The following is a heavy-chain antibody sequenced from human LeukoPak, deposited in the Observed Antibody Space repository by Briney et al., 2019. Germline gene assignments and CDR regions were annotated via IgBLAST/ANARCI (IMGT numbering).Heavy chain of an antibody. J-gene: IGHJ4*02. Sequence: SETLSLTCAVSGDSISSAYYWGWIRQPPVKGLEWIAGFYHSGITYYNPSLKSRVTISVDTSKNQFSLKLSSVTAADTAMYYCARREDCSGASCYKYFDYWGQGILVTVSS. CDR2: FYHSGIT. D-gene: IGHD2-15*01. CDR3: ARREDCSGASCYKYFDY. V-gene: IGHV4-38-2*01. CDR1: GDSISSAYY.